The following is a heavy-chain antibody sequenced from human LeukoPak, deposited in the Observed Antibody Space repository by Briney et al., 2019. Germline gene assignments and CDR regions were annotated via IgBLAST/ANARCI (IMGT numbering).Heavy chain of an antibody. V-gene: IGHV4-39*07. CDR2: IYYSGST. CDR1: GGSISSNNYY. Sequence: SETLSLTCTVSGGSISSNNYYWGWIRQPPGKGLEWIGSIYYSGSTYYNPSLKSRVTISVDTSKNQFSLKLSSVTAADTAVYYCARGGYYDSSGYLGLSYWGQGTLVTVSS. D-gene: IGHD3-22*01. CDR3: ARGGYYDSSGYLGLSY. J-gene: IGHJ4*02.